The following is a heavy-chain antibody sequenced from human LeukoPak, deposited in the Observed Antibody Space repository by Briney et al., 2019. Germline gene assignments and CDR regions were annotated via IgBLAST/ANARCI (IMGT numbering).Heavy chain of an antibody. CDR2: INPNSGDA. D-gene: IGHD3-22*01. J-gene: IGHJ4*02. CDR1: GYTFTGYF. Sequence: ASVKVSCKASGYTFTGYFMHWVRQAPGQGLEWMGWINPNSGDANYAQKFQGRVTMTRDTSISTAYMELSRLRSDDTAVYYCARDERYDSSGYPFDYWGQGTLVTVSS. CDR3: ARDERYDSSGYPFDY. V-gene: IGHV1-2*02.